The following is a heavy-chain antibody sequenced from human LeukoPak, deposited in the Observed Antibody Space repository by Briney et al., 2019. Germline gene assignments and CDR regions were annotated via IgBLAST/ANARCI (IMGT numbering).Heavy chain of an antibody. V-gene: IGHV3-33*06. D-gene: IGHD3-16*01. CDR2: IWYDGSNK. J-gene: IGHJ4*02. CDR1: GFTFSSYG. Sequence: GRSLRLSCAASGFTFSSYGMHWVRQAPGKGLEWVAVIWYDGSNKYYADSVKGRFTISRDNSKNTLYLQMNSLRAEDTAVYYCAKEPWGGDYFDYWGQGTLVTVSS. CDR3: AKEPWGGDYFDY.